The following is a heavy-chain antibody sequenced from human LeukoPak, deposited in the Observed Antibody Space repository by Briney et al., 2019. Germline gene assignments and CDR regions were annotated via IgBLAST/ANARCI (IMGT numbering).Heavy chain of an antibody. CDR3: ARGQSRITMTRGAFDI. V-gene: IGHV4-34*01. CDR2: INHSGST. D-gene: IGHD3-22*01. Sequence: SETLSLTCAVYGGSFSGYYWSWIRQPPGKGLEWIGEINHSGSTNYNPSLKSRVTISVDTSRNQFSLKLSPVTAADTAVYYCARGQSRITMTRGAFDIWGQGTMVTVSS. J-gene: IGHJ3*02. CDR1: GGSFSGYY.